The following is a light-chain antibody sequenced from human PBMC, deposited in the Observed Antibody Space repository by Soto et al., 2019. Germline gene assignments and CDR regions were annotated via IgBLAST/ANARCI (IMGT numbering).Light chain of an antibody. CDR1: QGISSY. Sequence: DIQLTQSPSFLSASVGDRVTITCRASQGISSYLAWYQQKPGKAPKLLIYAASTLQSGVPSRFSGSGSGTDFTLTVSSLQPEDFAVYYCQQCNNWPQWTFGQGTKVDIK. V-gene: IGKV1-9*01. CDR2: AAS. CDR3: QQCNNWPQWT. J-gene: IGKJ1*01.